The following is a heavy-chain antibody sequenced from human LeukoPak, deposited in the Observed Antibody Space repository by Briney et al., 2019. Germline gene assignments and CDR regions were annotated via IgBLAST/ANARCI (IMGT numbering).Heavy chain of an antibody. CDR2: ISYDGSNK. V-gene: IGHV3-30*03. Sequence: GGSLRLSCAASGFTFSSYGMHWVRQAPGKGLEWVAIISYDGSNKYYADSVKGRFTISRDNSKNTLYLQMNSLRAEDTAVYYCASGSGRATGGVSSSWDGGYWGQGTLVTVSS. D-gene: IGHD6-13*01. J-gene: IGHJ4*02. CDR1: GFTFSSYG. CDR3: ASGSGRATGGVSSSWDGGY.